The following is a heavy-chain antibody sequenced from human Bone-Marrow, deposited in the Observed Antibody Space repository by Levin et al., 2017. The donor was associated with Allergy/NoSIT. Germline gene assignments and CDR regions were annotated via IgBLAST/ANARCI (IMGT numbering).Heavy chain of an antibody. Sequence: GESLKISCAASGFTFSSYAMHWVRQAPGKGLEWVAVISYDGSNKYYADSVKGRFTISRDNSKNTLYLQMNSLRAEDTAVYYCARGGYSSSWRNFDYWGQGTLVTVSS. CDR3: ARGGYSSSWRNFDY. CDR2: ISYDGSNK. CDR1: GFTFSSYA. V-gene: IGHV3-30-3*01. D-gene: IGHD6-13*01. J-gene: IGHJ4*02.